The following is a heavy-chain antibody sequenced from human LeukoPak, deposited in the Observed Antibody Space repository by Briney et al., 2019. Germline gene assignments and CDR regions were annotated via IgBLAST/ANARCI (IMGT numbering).Heavy chain of an antibody. V-gene: IGHV3-15*01. J-gene: IGHJ3*02. D-gene: IGHD3-16*02. Sequence: GGSLRLSCTASGFTFGDYAMSWVRQAPGKGLEWVGRIKSKTDGGTTDYAAPVKGRFTISRDDSKNTLYLQMNSLKTEDTAVYYCTTVLSLDAFDIWGQGTMVTVSS. CDR3: TTVLSLDAFDI. CDR2: IKSKTDGGTT. CDR1: GFTFGDYA.